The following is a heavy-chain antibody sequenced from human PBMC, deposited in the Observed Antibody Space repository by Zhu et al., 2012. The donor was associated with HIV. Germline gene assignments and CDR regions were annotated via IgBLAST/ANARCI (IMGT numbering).Heavy chain of an antibody. CDR3: ARADGSGTYYYYYMDV. V-gene: IGHV4-30-4*08. CDR1: GGSISSGDYY. J-gene: IGHJ6*03. CDR2: IHHSGTX. Sequence: QVHLQESGPGLVKPSQTLSLTCTVSGGSISSGDYYWSWIRQPPGKGLEWIAYIHHSGTXYYNPSLKSRLSISIDTSKNQFSLRLSSVSAADTAVYFCARADGSGTYYYYYMDVWGKGTTVTVSS. D-gene: IGHD3-10*01.